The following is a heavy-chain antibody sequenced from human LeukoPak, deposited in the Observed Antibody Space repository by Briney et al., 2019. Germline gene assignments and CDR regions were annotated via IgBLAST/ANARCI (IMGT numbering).Heavy chain of an antibody. V-gene: IGHV4-4*07. Sequence: SETLSLTCTVSGGSISNYYWSWIRQPAGKGLEWIGRIYTSGSTDYNPSLKSRVTTSVDTSKNQFSLNLSSVTAADTAVYYCARGPPPDFDCWGQGTLVTVSS. CDR2: IYTSGST. J-gene: IGHJ4*02. CDR1: GGSISNYY. CDR3: ARGPPPDFDC.